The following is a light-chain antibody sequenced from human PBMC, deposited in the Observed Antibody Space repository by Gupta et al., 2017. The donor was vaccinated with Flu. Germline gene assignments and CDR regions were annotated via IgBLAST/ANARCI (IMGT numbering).Light chain of an antibody. CDR2: DAS. Sequence: EIVLTQSPATLSLSPGESANLSWRASQSVGSYLAWYRQKPGQAPRLLIYDASNRATGIPARFSGSGSGTDFTLTISSLEPEDVATYFCQHRSNWPPSLTFGGGTKVEIK. J-gene: IGKJ4*01. V-gene: IGKV3-11*01. CDR1: QSVGSY. CDR3: QHRSNWPPSLT.